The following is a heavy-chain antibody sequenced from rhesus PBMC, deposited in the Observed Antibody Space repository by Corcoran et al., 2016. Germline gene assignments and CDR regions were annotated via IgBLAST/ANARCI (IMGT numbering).Heavy chain of an antibody. J-gene: IGHJ4*01. CDR2: IYGSGRIP. CDR3: ARREIQWVQPYFAY. CDR1: GGSISSND. V-gene: IGHV4-160*01. Sequence: QVQRQESGPGLVKPSETLSLTCAASGGSISSNDWSWSRQAPGKGLEWVGRIYGSGRIPDANPPLTSRVTISPDTAKNQFSLKLGAVTAADTAVYYCARREIQWVQPYFAYWGQGVLVTVSS. D-gene: IGHD5-24*01.